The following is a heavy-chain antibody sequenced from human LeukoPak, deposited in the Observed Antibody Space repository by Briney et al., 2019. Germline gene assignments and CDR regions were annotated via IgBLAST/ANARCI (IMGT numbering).Heavy chain of an antibody. Sequence: ASVKVSCKASGYTFTSYDINWVRQATGQGLEWMGWMNPNSGNTGYAQKFQGRVTMTRNTSISTAYMELSSLRSEDTAVYYCARAYTPFYCSGGSCSAYYFDYWGQGTLVTVSS. D-gene: IGHD2-15*01. CDR3: ARAYTPFYCSGGSCSAYYFDY. V-gene: IGHV1-8*01. CDR1: GYTFTSYD. CDR2: MNPNSGNT. J-gene: IGHJ4*02.